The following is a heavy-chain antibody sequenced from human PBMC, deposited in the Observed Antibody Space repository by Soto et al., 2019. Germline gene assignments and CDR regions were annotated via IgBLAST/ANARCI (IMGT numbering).Heavy chain of an antibody. CDR2: IYYSGST. CDR3: ARVISREEKYYDFWSDDYYYMDV. CDR1: GGSISSYY. J-gene: IGHJ6*03. Sequence: PSETLSLTCTVSGGSISSYYWSWIRQPPGKGLERIGYIYYSGSTNYNPSLKSRVTISVDTSKNQFSLKLSSVTAADTAVYYCARVISREEKYYDFWSDDYYYMDVWGKGTTVIVSS. V-gene: IGHV4-59*01. D-gene: IGHD3-3*01.